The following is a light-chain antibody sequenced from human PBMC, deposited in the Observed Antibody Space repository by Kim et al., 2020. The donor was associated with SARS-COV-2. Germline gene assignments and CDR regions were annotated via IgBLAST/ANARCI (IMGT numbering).Light chain of an antibody. CDR2: GKN. CDR3: NLRDSSGYRLV. J-gene: IGLJ3*02. V-gene: IGLV3-19*01. Sequence: SSELTQDPAVSVALGQTVRITCQGDSLRTYYANWYQQKPGQAPVLVTYGKNNRPSGIPDRFSGSSSGNTASLTITGAQAEDEADYYCNLRDSSGYRLVFG. CDR1: SLRTYY.